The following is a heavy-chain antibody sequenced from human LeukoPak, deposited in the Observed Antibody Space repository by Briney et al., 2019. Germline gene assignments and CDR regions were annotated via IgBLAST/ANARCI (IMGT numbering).Heavy chain of an antibody. Sequence: SETLSLTCTVSGGSISGYYWSWIRQPAGKGLEWIGRIYYSGSTNYNPSLKSRVTISVDTSKNQFSLKLSSVTAADTAVYYCARGQKIRDEYVWGSYRPFDYWGQGTLVTVSS. CDR2: IYYSGST. CDR1: GGSISGYY. CDR3: ARGQKIRDEYVWGSYRPFDY. J-gene: IGHJ4*02. D-gene: IGHD3-16*02. V-gene: IGHV4-4*07.